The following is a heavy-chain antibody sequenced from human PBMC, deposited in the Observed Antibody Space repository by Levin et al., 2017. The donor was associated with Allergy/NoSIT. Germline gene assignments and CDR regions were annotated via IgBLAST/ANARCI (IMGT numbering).Heavy chain of an antibody. Sequence: SETLSLTCAVSGGSISSSNWWSWVRQPPGKGLEWIGEIYHSGSTNYNPSLKSRVTISVDKSKNQFSLKLSSVTAADTAVYYCARHYNWNPIVYFDYWGQGTLVTVSS. CDR3: ARHYNWNPIVYFDY. J-gene: IGHJ4*02. D-gene: IGHD1-20*01. V-gene: IGHV4-4*02. CDR1: GGSISSSNW. CDR2: IYHSGST.